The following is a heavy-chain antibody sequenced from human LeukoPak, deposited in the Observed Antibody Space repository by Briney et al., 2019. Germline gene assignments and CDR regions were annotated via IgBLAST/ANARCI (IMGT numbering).Heavy chain of an antibody. CDR3: ARDPVTMVRGVIPRRTSYYYYGMDV. V-gene: IGHV3-30*19. CDR1: GFTFGGYG. J-gene: IGHJ6*02. D-gene: IGHD3-10*01. CDR2: ISYDGSNK. Sequence: GGSLRLSCAGSGFTFGGYGMHWFRQAPGKALEWVAVISYDGSNKYYADSVKGRFTISRDNSKNTLYLQMNSLRAEDTAVYYCARDPVTMVRGVIPRRTSYYYYGMDVWGQGTTVTVSS.